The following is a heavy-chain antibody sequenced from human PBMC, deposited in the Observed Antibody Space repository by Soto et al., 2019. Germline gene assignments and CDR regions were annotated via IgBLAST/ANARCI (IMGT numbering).Heavy chain of an antibody. CDR1: GGSISSNSW. Sequence: QVQLQESGPGLVKPSGTLSLTCAVSGGSISSNSWWRWVRQPPGKGLEWIGEIYHSGITSYNPSHKSRVTMSVDKSQNQFSLNLSSLTAADTAVYYCARIAYYDSRYFNLWGRGTLVIVSS. CDR2: IYHSGIT. D-gene: IGHD3-3*01. J-gene: IGHJ2*01. CDR3: ARIAYYDSRYFNL. V-gene: IGHV4-4*02.